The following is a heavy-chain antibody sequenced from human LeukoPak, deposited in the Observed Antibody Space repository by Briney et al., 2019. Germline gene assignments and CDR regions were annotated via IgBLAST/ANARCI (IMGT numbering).Heavy chain of an antibody. CDR1: GGSISSGGYY. D-gene: IGHD2-2*01. CDR2: IYYSGST. Sequence: SETLSLTCTVSGGSISSGGYYWSWIRQHPGKGLEWIGYIYYSGSTYYNPSLKSRVIISVDTSKNQFSLKLSSVTAADTAVYYCARVVHHQLLFYWFDPWGQGTLVTVSS. J-gene: IGHJ5*02. CDR3: ARVVHHQLLFYWFDP. V-gene: IGHV4-31*03.